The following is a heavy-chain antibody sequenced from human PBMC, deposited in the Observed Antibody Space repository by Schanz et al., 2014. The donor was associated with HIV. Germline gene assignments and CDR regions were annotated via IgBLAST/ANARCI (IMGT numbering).Heavy chain of an antibody. CDR3: ARVPPSDSSGYYPFDY. J-gene: IGHJ4*02. V-gene: IGHV4-30-4*01. CDR2: MYYSGST. Sequence: QVQLQESGPGLVKPSQTLSLSCTVSGGSISNGDYYWSWIRQPPGKGLEWIGYMYYSGSTYYNPSLQSRVTISVDTSKNQFSLKLSSVTAADTAVYYCARVPPSDSSGYYPFDYWGQGTLVTVSS. CDR1: GGSISNGDYY. D-gene: IGHD3-22*01.